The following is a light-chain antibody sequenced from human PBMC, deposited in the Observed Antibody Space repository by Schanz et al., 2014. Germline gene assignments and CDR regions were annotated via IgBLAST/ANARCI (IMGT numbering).Light chain of an antibody. CDR1: QSVSSN. Sequence: EIMMTQSPATLSVSPGERATLSCRASQSVSSNLAWYQQKPGQAPRLLIYGASTRATAIPARFSGSGSGTEFTLTISSLQSEDFAVYYCQQYGNSPRTFGQGTKVEIK. J-gene: IGKJ1*01. CDR3: QQYGNSPRT. V-gene: IGKV3-15*01. CDR2: GAS.